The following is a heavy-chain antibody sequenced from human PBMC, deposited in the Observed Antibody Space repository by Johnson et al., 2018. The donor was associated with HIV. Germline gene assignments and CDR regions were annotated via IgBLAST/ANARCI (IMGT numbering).Heavy chain of an antibody. V-gene: IGHV3-30-3*01. CDR2: ISYDGSNK. D-gene: IGHD3-22*01. Sequence: HVQLVESGGGVVQPGRSLRLSCAASGFTFSSYAMHGVRQAPGKGLEWVAVISYDGSNKYYADCVKGRFTISRDNSKNTLYLQMNSLRAEDTAVYYCARDRGNYYDSIGYYGLGAFEIWGQGTMVTVSS. CDR1: GFTFSSYA. CDR3: ARDRGNYYDSIGYYGLGAFEI. J-gene: IGHJ3*02.